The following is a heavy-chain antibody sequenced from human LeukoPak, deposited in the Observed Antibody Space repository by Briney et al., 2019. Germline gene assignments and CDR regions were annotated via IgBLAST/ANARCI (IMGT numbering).Heavy chain of an antibody. J-gene: IGHJ4*02. CDR1: GYTFTSYY. CDR2: IYPGGGST. Sequence: ASVKVSCKTSGYTFTSYYIHWVRQAPGQGVEWMGIIYPGGGSTNYAQKFQGRLTMTRDMSTSTVYMELSSLRSEDTAFYYCARDNDFDYWGQGTLVTVSS. V-gene: IGHV1-46*01. D-gene: IGHD2-8*01. CDR3: ARDNDFDY.